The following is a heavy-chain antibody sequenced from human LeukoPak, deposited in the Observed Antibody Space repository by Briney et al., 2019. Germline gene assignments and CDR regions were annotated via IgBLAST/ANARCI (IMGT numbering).Heavy chain of an antibody. CDR1: GFTFGSYW. Sequence: GGSLRLSCADSGFTFGSYWMTWVRLAPGKGLEWVANIRQDGSEKYYVDSVKGRFTISRDNAKNSLYLQMNSLRAEDTAVYYCARVRKGGLELDYWGQGTLVTVSS. V-gene: IGHV3-7*01. CDR3: ARVRKGGLELDY. CDR2: IRQDGSEK. J-gene: IGHJ4*02. D-gene: IGHD3-16*01.